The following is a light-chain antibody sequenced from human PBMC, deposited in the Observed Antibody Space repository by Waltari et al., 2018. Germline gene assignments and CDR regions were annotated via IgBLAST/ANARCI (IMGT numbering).Light chain of an antibody. CDR3: GTWDSSLSAGV. J-gene: IGLJ3*02. CDR1: ISNIGNNS. Sequence: QPVLTQPPSVSAAPGQKATIPCPGIISNIGNNSVSWYQQLPGTAPKLLIYDDNKRPSGIPDRFSGSKSGTSATLGITGLQTGDEADYYCGTWDSSLSAGVFGGGTK. V-gene: IGLV1-51*01. CDR2: DDN.